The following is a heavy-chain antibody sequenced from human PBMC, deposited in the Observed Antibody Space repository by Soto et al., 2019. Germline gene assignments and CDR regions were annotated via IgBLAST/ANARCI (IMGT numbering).Heavy chain of an antibody. V-gene: IGHV5-51*01. Sequence: PGESLKISCKGSGYSFTSYWIGWVRQMPGKGLEWMGIIYPGDSDTRYSPSFQGQVTISADKSISTAYLQWSSLKASDTAVYYCAREDWNYQIYYYYYYMDVWGKGTTVTVSS. CDR1: GYSFTSYW. CDR2: IYPGDSDT. CDR3: AREDWNYQIYYYYYYMDV. D-gene: IGHD1-7*01. J-gene: IGHJ6*03.